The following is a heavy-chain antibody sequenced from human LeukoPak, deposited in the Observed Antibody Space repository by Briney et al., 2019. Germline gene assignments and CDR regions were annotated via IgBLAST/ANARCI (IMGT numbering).Heavy chain of an antibody. V-gene: IGHV3-66*02. CDR2: IYSGGST. CDR1: GFTVSSNY. J-gene: IGHJ3*02. CDR3: AQQQLVLGGAFDI. D-gene: IGHD6-13*01. Sequence: GGSLRLSCAASGFTVSSNYMSWVRQAPGKGLEWVSVIYSGGSTYYADSVKGRFNISRDNSKNTLYLQMNSLRAEDTAVYYCAQQQLVLGGAFDIWGQGTMVTVSS.